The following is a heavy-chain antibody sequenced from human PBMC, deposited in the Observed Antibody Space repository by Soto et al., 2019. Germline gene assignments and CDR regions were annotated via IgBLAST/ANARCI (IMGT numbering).Heavy chain of an antibody. CDR3: ARSQGSSTSLEIYYYYYYGMDV. CDR2: IIPISETT. D-gene: IGHD2-2*01. V-gene: IGHV1-69*01. J-gene: IGHJ6*02. CDR1: GGTFSSYA. Sequence: QVQLVQSGAEVKKPGSSVKVSCKASGGTFSSYAISWLLQAPGQGLEWMGGIIPISETTNYAQKFQGRVTITADESKSTAYMELSSLRSEDTDVYYCARSQGSSTSLEIYYYYYYGMDVWGQGTTVTVSS.